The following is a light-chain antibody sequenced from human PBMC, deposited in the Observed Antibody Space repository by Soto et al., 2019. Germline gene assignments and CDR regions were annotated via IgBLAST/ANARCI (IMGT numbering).Light chain of an antibody. CDR2: EVS. CDR3: SPYPTYSTPYV. V-gene: IGLV2-14*01. J-gene: IGLJ1*01. Sequence: QSALTQPASVSGSPGQSITISCTGTSSDVGAYNYVSWYQQHPGKAPKLMIYEVSNRPSGVSNRFSGSKSGNTASLTISGLQAEDEADYYCSPYPTYSTPYVFGTGTKLTVL. CDR1: SSDVGAYNY.